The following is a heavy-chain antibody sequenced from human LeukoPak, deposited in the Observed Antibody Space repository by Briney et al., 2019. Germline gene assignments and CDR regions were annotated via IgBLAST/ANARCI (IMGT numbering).Heavy chain of an antibody. Sequence: GGSLRLFCAASGFTVSSNYMSWVRQAPGKGLEWVSVIYSGGSTYYADSVKGRFTISRDNSKNTLYLQMNSLRAEDTAVYYCARDYGRYYYYGMDVWGQGTTVTVSS. CDR1: GFTVSSNY. V-gene: IGHV3-66*01. CDR3: ARDYGRYYYYGMDV. CDR2: IYSGGST. J-gene: IGHJ6*02. D-gene: IGHD1-26*01.